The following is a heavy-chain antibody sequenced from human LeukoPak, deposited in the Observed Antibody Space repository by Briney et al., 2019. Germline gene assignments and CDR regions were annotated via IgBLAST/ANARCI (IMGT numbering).Heavy chain of an antibody. J-gene: IGHJ4*02. CDR2: ISAYNGNT. D-gene: IGHD6-13*01. Sequence: ASVKVSCKASGYTFNSYDISWVRQAPGQGLEWMGWISAYNGNTNYAQKLQGRVTMTTGTSTSTAYMELRSLRSDDTAVYYCATSSSSWYYFDYWGQGTLVTVSS. V-gene: IGHV1-18*04. CDR1: GYTFNSYD. CDR3: ATSSSSWYYFDY.